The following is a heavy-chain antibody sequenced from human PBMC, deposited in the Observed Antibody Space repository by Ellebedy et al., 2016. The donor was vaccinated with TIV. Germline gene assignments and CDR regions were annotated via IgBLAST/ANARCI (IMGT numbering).Heavy chain of an antibody. CDR1: GFTFSSYA. V-gene: IGHV3-23*01. Sequence: GGSLRLXXAASGFTFSSYAMSWVRQAPGKGLEWVSAISGSGGSTYYADSVKGRFTISRDNSKNTLYLQMNSLRAEDTAVYYCAKDYGDYVLFAFDIWGQGTMVTVSS. CDR3: AKDYGDYVLFAFDI. CDR2: ISGSGGST. J-gene: IGHJ3*02. D-gene: IGHD4-17*01.